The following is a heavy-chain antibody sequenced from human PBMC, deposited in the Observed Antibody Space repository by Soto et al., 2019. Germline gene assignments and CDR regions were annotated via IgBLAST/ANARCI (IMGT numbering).Heavy chain of an antibody. CDR2: IHHSGAT. J-gene: IGHJ6*02. V-gene: IGHV4-4*03. CDR1: RECRDRDGW. CDR3: ATQGFYRMGV. Sequence: PPETLPLRYAVHRECRDRDGWWSWVRQPPGKGLEWIGEIHHSGATNYNPSLKSRVTISVDKSKNQFSLKLNSVTAADTAMFYCATQGFYRMGVWGRGTTVT.